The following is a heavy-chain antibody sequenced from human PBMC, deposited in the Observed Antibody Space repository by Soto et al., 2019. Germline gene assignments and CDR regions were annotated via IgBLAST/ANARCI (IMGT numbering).Heavy chain of an antibody. CDR3: ARDPNDSSAYYHHYYYGMDV. D-gene: IGHD3-22*01. CDR1: GYTFTSYG. J-gene: IGHJ6*02. Sequence: GASVKVSCKASGYTFTSYGIHWVRQAPGQRLEWTGWINAGNGNTKYSEKFQGGVTITRDTSASTAYMELSSLRSADTAVYYCARDPNDSSAYYHHYYYGMDVWGQGTTVTVSS. V-gene: IGHV1-3*01. CDR2: INAGNGNT.